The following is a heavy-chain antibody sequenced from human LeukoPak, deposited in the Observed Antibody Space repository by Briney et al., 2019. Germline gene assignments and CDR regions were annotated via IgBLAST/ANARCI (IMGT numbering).Heavy chain of an antibody. D-gene: IGHD3-22*01. V-gene: IGHV1-46*01. CDR3: ARETVHYYDSSGYRFDY. J-gene: IGHJ4*02. CDR2: INPSGGST. Sequence: ASVKVSCKASGYTFTSYYMHWVRQAPGQGLEWMGIINPSGGSTSYAQKFQGRVTMTRDTSTSTVYMELSSLRSEDTAVYYCARETVHYYDSSGYRFDYWGQRTLVTVSS. CDR1: GYTFTSYY.